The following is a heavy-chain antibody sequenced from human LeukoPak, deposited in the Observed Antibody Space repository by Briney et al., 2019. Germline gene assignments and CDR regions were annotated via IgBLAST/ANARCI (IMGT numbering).Heavy chain of an antibody. CDR3: AKDWRQKQWLIFEVGGAFDY. V-gene: IGHV3-30*18. D-gene: IGHD6-19*01. CDR2: ISYDGSNK. Sequence: GRSLRLSCAASGFTFSSYGMHWVRQAPGKGLEWVAVISYDGSNKYYADSVKGRFTISRDNSKNTLYLQMNSLRAEDTAVYYCAKDWRQKQWLIFEVGGAFDYWGQGTLVTVSS. CDR1: GFTFSSYG. J-gene: IGHJ4*02.